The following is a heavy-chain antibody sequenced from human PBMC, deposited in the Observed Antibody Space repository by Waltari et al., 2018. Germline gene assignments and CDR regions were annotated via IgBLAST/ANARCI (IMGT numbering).Heavy chain of an antibody. V-gene: IGHV3-9*01. CDR3: AKDIGFVTTVVTPGFDY. CDR1: GFTFDDYA. Sequence: EVQLVESGGGLVQPGRSLRLSCAASGFTFDDYAMHWVRQAPGKGLEWVSGFSWNSVSIGYADSVKGRFTISRDNAKNSLYLQMNSLRAEDTALYYCAKDIGFVTTVVTPGFDYWGQGTLVTVSS. CDR2: FSWNSVSI. J-gene: IGHJ4*02. D-gene: IGHD4-17*01.